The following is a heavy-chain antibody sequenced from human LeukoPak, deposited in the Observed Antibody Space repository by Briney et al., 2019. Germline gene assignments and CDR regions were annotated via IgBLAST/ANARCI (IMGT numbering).Heavy chain of an antibody. D-gene: IGHD3-22*01. Sequence: PGGSLRLSCAASGFTVSSNYMSWVRQAPGKGLEWVSVIYSGGSTYYADSVKGRFTISRDNSKNTLYLKMNSLRAEDTAVYYCARADYDSSGYDYWGQGTLVTVSS. CDR3: ARADYDSSGYDY. CDR1: GFTVSSNY. J-gene: IGHJ4*02. CDR2: IYSGGST. V-gene: IGHV3-53*01.